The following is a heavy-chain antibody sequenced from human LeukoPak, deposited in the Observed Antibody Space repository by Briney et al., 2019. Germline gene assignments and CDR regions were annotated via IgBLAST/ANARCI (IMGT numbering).Heavy chain of an antibody. Sequence: ASVKVSCKASGYTFTSYGISWVRQAPGQGLEWMGWISAYNGNTNYAQKLQGRVTMTTDTSTSTAYMELRSPRSDDTAVYYCARTGPIVVVVAAIDFDYWGQGTLVTVSS. CDR3: ARTGPIVVVVAAIDFDY. D-gene: IGHD2-15*01. V-gene: IGHV1-18*01. CDR2: ISAYNGNT. J-gene: IGHJ4*02. CDR1: GYTFTSYG.